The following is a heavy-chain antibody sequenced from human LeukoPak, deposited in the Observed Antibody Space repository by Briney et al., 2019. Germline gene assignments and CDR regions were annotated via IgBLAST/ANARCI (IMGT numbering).Heavy chain of an antibody. Sequence: GESLKISCKGSGYSFTSYWIGWVRQMPGKGLEWMGIIYPGDSDTRYSPSFQGQVTISADKSISTAYLQWSSLKASDTAMYYCASGVWATTTGPNDAFDIWGQGAMVTVSS. CDR3: ASGVWATTTGPNDAFDI. V-gene: IGHV5-51*01. CDR2: IYPGDSDT. J-gene: IGHJ3*02. D-gene: IGHD1-26*01. CDR1: GYSFTSYW.